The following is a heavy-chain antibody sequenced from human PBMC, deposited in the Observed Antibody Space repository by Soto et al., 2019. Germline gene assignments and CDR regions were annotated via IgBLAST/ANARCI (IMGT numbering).Heavy chain of an antibody. CDR2: IRNTGST. CDR3: ARHLLYNMSPDV. J-gene: IGHJ6*02. V-gene: IGHV4-59*08. CDR1: GDSLGSHY. D-gene: IGHD2-15*01. Sequence: QMLLRASGPGLVKPSETLALTCTVSGDSLGSHYWSWIRQTPGKGLEWIGYIRNTGSTNYNPSLQSRVTMSIDTSKNQISLRLTSVSAADTAFYSCARHLLYNMSPDVWGEGTPVTVSS.